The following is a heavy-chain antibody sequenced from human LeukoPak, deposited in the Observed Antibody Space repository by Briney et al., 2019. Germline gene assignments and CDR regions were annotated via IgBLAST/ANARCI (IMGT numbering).Heavy chain of an antibody. CDR2: ISSSSSYI. D-gene: IGHD6-6*01. Sequence: GGSLRLSCAASGFTFSSYSMNWVRQAPGKGLEWVSSISSSSSYIYYADSVKGRFTISRDNAKNSLYLQMNSLRAEDTAVYYCARDISSSYYYYMDVWGKGTTVSVSS. J-gene: IGHJ6*03. V-gene: IGHV3-21*01. CDR3: ARDISSSYYYYMDV. CDR1: GFTFSSYS.